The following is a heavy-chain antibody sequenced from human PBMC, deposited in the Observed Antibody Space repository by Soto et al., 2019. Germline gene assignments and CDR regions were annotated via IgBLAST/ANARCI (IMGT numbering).Heavy chain of an antibody. CDR1: GGSISSGGYY. J-gene: IGHJ5*02. CDR2: IYYSGST. V-gene: IGHV4-31*03. Sequence: QVQLQESGPGLVKPSQTLSLTCTVSGGSISSGGYYWSWIRQHPGKGLEWLGSIYYSGSTYYNPSLKSRFTISVDTSKNQFSLKLSSVTAADTAVYYCARGITIFGVVIMVGDDWFHPWGQGTLVTVSS. CDR3: ARGITIFGVVIMVGDDWFHP. D-gene: IGHD3-3*01.